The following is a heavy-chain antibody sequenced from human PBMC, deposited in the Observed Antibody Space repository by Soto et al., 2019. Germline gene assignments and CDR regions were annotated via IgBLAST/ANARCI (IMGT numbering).Heavy chain of an antibody. CDR2: ISYDGRNR. J-gene: IGHJ4*02. Sequence: QVQLVESGGGVVQPGRSLRLSCAASGFTFSRYAVHWVRQAPGKGLEWVAVISYDGRNRYYADSVKGRFTISRDNSKNTLYLQMNSLRAEDTAVYYCARVLGTYSRVGTFDYWGQGTLVTVSS. D-gene: IGHD1-26*01. CDR3: ARVLGTYSRVGTFDY. CDR1: GFTFSRYA. V-gene: IGHV3-30*04.